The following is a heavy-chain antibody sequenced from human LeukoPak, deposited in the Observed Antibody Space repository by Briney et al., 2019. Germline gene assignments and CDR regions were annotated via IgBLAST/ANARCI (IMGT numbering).Heavy chain of an antibody. J-gene: IGHJ4*02. V-gene: IGHV4-39*01. Sequence: SETLSLTCTVSGGSISSSSYYWGWIRQPPGKGLEWIGSIYYSGSTYYNPSLKSRVTISVDTSKNQFSLKLSSVTAADTAVYYCASRPSRSNWHLDYWGQGTLVTVSS. D-gene: IGHD1-1*01. CDR3: ASRPSRSNWHLDY. CDR1: GGSISSSSYY. CDR2: IYYSGST.